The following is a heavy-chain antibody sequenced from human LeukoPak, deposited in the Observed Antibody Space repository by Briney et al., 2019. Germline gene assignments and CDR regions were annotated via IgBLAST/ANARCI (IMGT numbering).Heavy chain of an antibody. CDR1: GFTVSSNY. V-gene: IGHV3-66*02. J-gene: IGHJ4*02. D-gene: IGHD1-1*01. CDR2: IYSGGSA. Sequence: GSLRLSCAASGFTVSSNYMSWVRQAPGKGLEWVSVIYSGGSAYYTDSVKGRFTISRDNSKNTLYLQMNSLRAEDTAVYYCARTGTTDYYFDYWGQGTLVTVSS. CDR3: ARTGTTDYYFDY.